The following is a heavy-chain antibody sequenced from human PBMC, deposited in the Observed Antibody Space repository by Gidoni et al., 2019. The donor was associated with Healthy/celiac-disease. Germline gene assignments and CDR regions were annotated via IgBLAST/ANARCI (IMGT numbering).Heavy chain of an antibody. CDR3: ARGYSSGWYYFDY. CDR1: GGSIRSSSYY. Sequence: QLQLQSSGPGLVKPSATLSLTCTVPGGSIRSSSYYWGWIRQPPGKGLEWIGSIYYSGSTYYNPSLKSRVTISVDTSKNQFSLKLSSVTAADTAVYYCARGYSSGWYYFDYWGQGTLVTVSS. CDR2: IYYSGST. V-gene: IGHV4-39*01. J-gene: IGHJ4*02. D-gene: IGHD6-19*01.